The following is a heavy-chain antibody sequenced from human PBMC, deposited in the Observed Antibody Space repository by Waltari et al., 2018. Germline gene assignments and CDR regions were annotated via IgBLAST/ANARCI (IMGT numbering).Heavy chain of an antibody. D-gene: IGHD3-3*01. J-gene: IGHJ4*02. CDR2: INAGNCNT. CDR3: ACRDFWSGYYDY. CDR1: GYTFTSYA. Sequence: QVQLVQSGAEVKKPGASVKVSCKASGYTFTSYAMHWVRQAPGQRLEWMGWINAGNCNTKYSQKFQGRVTITRDTSASTAYMELSSLRSEDTAVYYCACRDFWSGYYDYWGQGTLVTVSS. V-gene: IGHV1-3*01.